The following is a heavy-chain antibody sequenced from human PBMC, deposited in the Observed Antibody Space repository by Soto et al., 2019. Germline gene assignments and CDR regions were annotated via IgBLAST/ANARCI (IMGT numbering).Heavy chain of an antibody. CDR1: GFSFSDRY. D-gene: IGHD2-2*01. V-gene: IGHV3-72*01. CDR2: IRTKLNRYSS. CDR3: ASSTTSCHGGVCSLDY. Sequence: GGSLRLSCASSGFSFSDRYMDWVRQAPGKGLEWVGRIRTKLNRYSSDYAASVAGRFTISRDDSRNSLYLQMNSLRSEDTAVYYCASSTTSCHGGVCSLDYWGQGTMVTVSS. J-gene: IGHJ4*02.